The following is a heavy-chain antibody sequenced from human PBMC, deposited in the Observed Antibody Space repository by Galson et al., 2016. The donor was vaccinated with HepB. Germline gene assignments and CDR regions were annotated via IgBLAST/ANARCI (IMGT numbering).Heavy chain of an antibody. CDR3: AREDSSWYGYYGMDV. J-gene: IGHJ6*02. CDR1: GFTFTDYY. V-gene: IGHV3-11*06. CDR2: ISSSGSYT. D-gene: IGHD6-13*01. Sequence: SLRLSCAASGFTFTDYYMTWIRQAPGKGLEWVSYISSSGSYTNYADSVKGRFTISRDNARKSLYLQMNSLRPDDTAVCYCAREDSSWYGYYGMDVWGQGTTVTVSS.